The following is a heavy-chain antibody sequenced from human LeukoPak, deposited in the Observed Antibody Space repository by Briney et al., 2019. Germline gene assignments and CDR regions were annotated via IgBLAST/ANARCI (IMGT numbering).Heavy chain of an antibody. J-gene: IGHJ4*02. V-gene: IGHV1-46*01. CDR3: VRERINSYYFDY. CDR1: GYTFTSYY. D-gene: IGHD4-23*01. CDR2: INPSGGST. Sequence: ASVKVSCKASGYTFTSYYMHWVRQAPGQGLELMGIINPSGGSTSYAQKFQGRVTMTGGTSTTTVYMELSSLTSEDTAVYYCVRERINSYYFDYWGQGTLVTVSS.